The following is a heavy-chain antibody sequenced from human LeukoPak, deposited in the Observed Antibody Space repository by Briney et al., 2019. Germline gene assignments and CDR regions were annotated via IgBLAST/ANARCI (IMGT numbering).Heavy chain of an antibody. Sequence: ASVKVSCKASGYTFTGYYMHWVRQAPGQGLEWMGWINPNSGGTNYAQKFQGRVTMTRDTSISTAYMELSRLRSDDTAVYYCARGRGAYVYAFDIWGQGTMVTVSS. CDR1: GYTFTGYY. D-gene: IGHD1-26*01. CDR2: INPNSGGT. J-gene: IGHJ3*02. CDR3: ARGRGAYVYAFDI. V-gene: IGHV1-2*02.